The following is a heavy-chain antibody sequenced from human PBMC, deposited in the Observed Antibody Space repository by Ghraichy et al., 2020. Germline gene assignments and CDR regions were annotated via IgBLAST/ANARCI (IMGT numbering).Heavy chain of an antibody. CDR3: ARQVGGWYRNRPKNYFDY. D-gene: IGHD6-19*01. V-gene: IGHV4-4*09. J-gene: IGHJ4*02. CDR1: GGSISSYY. CDR2: IYTSGST. Sequence: SETLSLTCTVSGGSISSYYWSWIRQPPGKGLEWIGYIYTSGSTNYNPSLKSRVTISVDTSKNQFSLKLSSVTAADTAVYYCARQVGGWYRNRPKNYFDYWGQGTLVTVSS.